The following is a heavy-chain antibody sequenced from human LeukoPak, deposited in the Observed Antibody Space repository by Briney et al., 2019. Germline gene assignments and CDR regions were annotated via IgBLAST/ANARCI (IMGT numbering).Heavy chain of an antibody. D-gene: IGHD6-6*01. CDR2: IYYSGST. CDR3: ARAVSSVSFFDL. CDR1: GGSISSYY. V-gene: IGHV4-59*01. J-gene: IGHJ2*01. Sequence: SETLSLTCTVSGGSISSYYWSWIRQPPGKGLEWTGYIYYSGSTNYNPSLKSRVTISVDTSKNQFSLKLSSVTAADTAVYYCARAVSSVSFFDLWGRGTLVTVSS.